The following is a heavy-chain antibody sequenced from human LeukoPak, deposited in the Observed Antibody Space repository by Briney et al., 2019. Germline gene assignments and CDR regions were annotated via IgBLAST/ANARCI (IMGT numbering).Heavy chain of an antibody. CDR1: GGTFSSYA. CDR2: IIPIFGIA. CDR3: ARDKDLRFLEWFIDY. Sequence: ASVKVSCKASGGTFSSYAISWVRQAPGQGLEWMGRIIPIFGIANYAQKFQGRVTITADKSTSTAYMELSSLRSEDTAVYYCARDKDLRFLEWFIDYWGQEPWSPSPQ. J-gene: IGHJ4*01. V-gene: IGHV1-69*04. D-gene: IGHD3-3*01.